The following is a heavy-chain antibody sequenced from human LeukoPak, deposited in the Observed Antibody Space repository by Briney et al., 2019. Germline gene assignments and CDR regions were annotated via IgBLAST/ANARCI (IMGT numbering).Heavy chain of an antibody. J-gene: IGHJ4*02. Sequence: GESLKISCKGFGYRFTNYWIGWVRQLPGKGLEWMGIIYPGDSDTRYSPSFQGQVTISADKSINTAYLQWSSLKASDTAMYYCVLAGSGSYYFDYWGQGILVTVSS. CDR1: GYRFTNYW. V-gene: IGHV5-51*01. D-gene: IGHD3-10*01. CDR3: VLAGSGSYYFDY. CDR2: IYPGDSDT.